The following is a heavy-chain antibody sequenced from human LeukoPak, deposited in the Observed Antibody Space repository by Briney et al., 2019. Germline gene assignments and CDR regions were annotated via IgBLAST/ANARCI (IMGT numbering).Heavy chain of an antibody. Sequence: GGSLRLSCAASGFTFSSYWMHWVRQAPGRGLEWVSAITSSGDTTFYADSVRGRFTISRDNSKNTLYLQMSSLRAEDTAVFYCAKDRPNYFGSNGHYYRRNGDSWGQGTLVTVSS. V-gene: IGHV3-23*01. CDR3: AKDRPNYFGSNGHYYRRNGDS. D-gene: IGHD3-10*01. CDR2: ITSSGDTT. J-gene: IGHJ5*01. CDR1: GFTFSSYW.